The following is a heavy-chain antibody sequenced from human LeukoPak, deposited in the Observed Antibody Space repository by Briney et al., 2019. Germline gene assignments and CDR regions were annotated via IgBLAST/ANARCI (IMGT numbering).Heavy chain of an antibody. V-gene: IGHV1-2*02. D-gene: IGHD5-12*01. J-gene: IGHJ5*02. Sequence: ASVKVSCKASGGTFSSYAISWVRQAPGQGLEWMGWINPNSGGTNYAQKFQGRVTMSRDTSFSTAYMELSRLRYDDTAVYYCARVGYSGYDFGWFDPWGQGTLVTVSS. CDR2: INPNSGGT. CDR3: ARVGYSGYDFGWFDP. CDR1: GGTFSSYA.